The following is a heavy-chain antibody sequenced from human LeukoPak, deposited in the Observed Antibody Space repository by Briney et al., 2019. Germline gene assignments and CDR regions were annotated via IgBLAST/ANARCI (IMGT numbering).Heavy chain of an antibody. CDR1: GYSFTHYA. J-gene: IGHJ4*02. V-gene: IGHV1-18*01. Sequence: GASVKVSCKTSGYSFTHYAISWVRQAPGQGLEWMGWISTYNGDTKYAQKLQGRFTMTSDTSTGTVYMELRSLTSDDTAVYYCARDPSNTSGWYIYFDFWGQGTLVTVSS. CDR3: ARDPSNTSGWYIYFDF. D-gene: IGHD6-19*01. CDR2: ISTYNGDT.